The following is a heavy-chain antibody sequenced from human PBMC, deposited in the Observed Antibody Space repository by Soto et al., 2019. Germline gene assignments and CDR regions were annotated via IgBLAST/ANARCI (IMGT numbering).Heavy chain of an antibody. CDR1: GYTFTSYG. Sequence: QVQLVQSGAEVKKPGASVRVSCKASGYTFTSYGISWVRQAPGQGLEWMGWIAAYNGDTKFAQNFQGRVTMTTDTSTTTAYMELRSLRSDDTAVYYCARAGEPPYYGMDVWGQGTTVTVSS. V-gene: IGHV1-18*01. CDR2: IAAYNGDT. D-gene: IGHD7-27*01. CDR3: ARAGEPPYYGMDV. J-gene: IGHJ6*02.